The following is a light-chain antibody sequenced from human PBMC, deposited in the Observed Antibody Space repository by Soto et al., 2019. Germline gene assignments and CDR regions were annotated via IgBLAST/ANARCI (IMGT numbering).Light chain of an antibody. CDR1: ASNIGKNG. Sequence: QSVLTQPPSVSGAPGQGVTISCSGSASNIGKNGVNWYQQLPGKAPKLVVYYDDLLPSGVSDRFSGPNSGTSASLAISGLQSEDEADYFCAAWDDGLNGLVFGGGTKLTVL. CDR3: AAWDDGLNGLV. J-gene: IGLJ3*02. V-gene: IGLV1-36*01. CDR2: YDD.